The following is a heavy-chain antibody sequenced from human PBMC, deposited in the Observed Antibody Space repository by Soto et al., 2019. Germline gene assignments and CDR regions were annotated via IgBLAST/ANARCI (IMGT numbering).Heavy chain of an antibody. V-gene: IGHV3-23*01. J-gene: IGHJ3*02. Sequence: XGSLKLACSASGVTCSSYDMSWVRQAPGKGLEWVSTILVGGSTHYPDSVKGRFTISRDNSKNTVFLQMNSLTAGDTAVNYCAKATATGGGAFDICGQGTMVTVS. CDR3: AKATATGGGAFDI. CDR1: GVTCSSYD. CDR2: ILVGGST. D-gene: IGHD2-8*02.